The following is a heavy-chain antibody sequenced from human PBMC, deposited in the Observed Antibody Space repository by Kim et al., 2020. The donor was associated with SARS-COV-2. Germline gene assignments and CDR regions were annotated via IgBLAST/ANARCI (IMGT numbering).Heavy chain of an antibody. Sequence: GGSLRLSCAASGFTFGDYAMHWVRQAPGKGLEWVSGISCNSGSIGYADSVKGRFTISRDNAKNSLYLQMNSLRAEDTALYYCAKGESYYYYMDVWGKGTTVTVS. CDR2: ISCNSGSI. CDR1: GFTFGDYA. V-gene: IGHV3-9*01. CDR3: AKGESYYYYMDV. J-gene: IGHJ6*03.